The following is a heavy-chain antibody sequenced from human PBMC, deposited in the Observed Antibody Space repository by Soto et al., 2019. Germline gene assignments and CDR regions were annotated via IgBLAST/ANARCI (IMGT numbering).Heavy chain of an antibody. J-gene: IGHJ4*02. CDR2: IYHIGST. V-gene: IGHV4-4*02. D-gene: IGHD2-15*01. Sequence: SETLCLTCAVAGGSVNSTSWWSWVSQSPGKGLEWIGDIYHIGSTNYNPSLRGRVTISVDTSKNQFSLKLSSVTAADTAVYYCARHTPAISISDHWGQGTLVTVSS. CDR3: ARHTPAISISDH. CDR1: GGSVNSTSW.